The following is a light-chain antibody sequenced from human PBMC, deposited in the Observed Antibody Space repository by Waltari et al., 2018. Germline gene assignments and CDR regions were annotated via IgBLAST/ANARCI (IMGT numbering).Light chain of an antibody. CDR1: NVGTKT. V-gene: IGLV3-21*01. Sequence: SYVLTQAPSVAVVPGKTARTTCGGDNVGTKTVHWYQQKPGQVPVLVINNDSDRPSGIPERFSGSNSGRTATLTVSRVEAGDEADYYCQLWDGGSEQNVCGSGTKVTVL. CDR2: NDS. CDR3: QLWDGGSEQNV. J-gene: IGLJ6*01.